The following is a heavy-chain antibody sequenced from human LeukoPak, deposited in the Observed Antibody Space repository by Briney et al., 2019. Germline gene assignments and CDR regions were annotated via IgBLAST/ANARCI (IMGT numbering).Heavy chain of an antibody. CDR2: ISGSGVST. J-gene: IGHJ5*02. Sequence: GGSLRLSCAASGFTFTSHAMSWVRQAPGKGLEWVSGISGSGVSTYYADSVKGRFTISRDNSKNTLSLQMNSLRAEDTAVYYCAKDRRDSSGWYGWFDPWGQGTLVTVSS. D-gene: IGHD6-19*01. CDR3: AKDRRDSSGWYGWFDP. V-gene: IGHV3-23*01. CDR1: GFTFTSHA.